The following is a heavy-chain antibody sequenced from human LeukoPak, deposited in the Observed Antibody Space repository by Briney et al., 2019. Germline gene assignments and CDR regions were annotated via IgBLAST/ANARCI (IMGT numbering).Heavy chain of an antibody. CDR2: IIPIFGTA. CDR1: GGTFSTYA. CDR3: ARHGGMTIFGAAQPGGAFDI. J-gene: IGHJ3*02. V-gene: IGHV1-69*05. Sequence: ASVKVSCKASGGTFSTYAISWVRQAPGQGLQWMGQIIPIFGTANYAQKFQGRVTITTDESTSTAYMELSSLRSDDTAVYYCARHGGMTIFGAAQPGGAFDIWGQGTVVTVSS. D-gene: IGHD3-3*01.